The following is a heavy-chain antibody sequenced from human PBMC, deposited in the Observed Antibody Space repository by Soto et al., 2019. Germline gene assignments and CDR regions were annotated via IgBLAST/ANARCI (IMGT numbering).Heavy chain of an antibody. CDR1: GFTFSSYG. V-gene: IGHV3-30*18. CDR2: ISYDGSNK. J-gene: IGHJ4*02. D-gene: IGHD3-3*01. Sequence: QVQLVESGGGVVQPGRSLRLSCAASGFTFSSYGMHWVRQAPGKGLEWVAVISYDGSNKYYADSVKGRFTISRDNSKNTLYLQMNRLRAEDTAVYYCAKGLPPRAIFGVVTPNDTPPSKYYFDYWGQGTLVTVSS. CDR3: AKGLPPRAIFGVVTPNDTPPSKYYFDY.